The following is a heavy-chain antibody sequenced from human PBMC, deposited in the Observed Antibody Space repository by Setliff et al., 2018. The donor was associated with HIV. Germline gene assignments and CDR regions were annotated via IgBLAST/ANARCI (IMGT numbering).Heavy chain of an antibody. V-gene: IGHV1-2*06. Sequence: ASVKVSCKASGYSFTDYYIHWVRQAPGQGLEWMGRINPNIKPNSGGGTNYAQKFQGRVTITRDMSINTAYMELSRLRSDDTAVYYCARASLGDNSGYYYSDWGQGTLVTVSS. CDR2: INPNIKPNSGGGT. CDR1: GYSFTDYY. D-gene: IGHD3-22*01. CDR3: ARASLGDNSGYYYSD. J-gene: IGHJ4*02.